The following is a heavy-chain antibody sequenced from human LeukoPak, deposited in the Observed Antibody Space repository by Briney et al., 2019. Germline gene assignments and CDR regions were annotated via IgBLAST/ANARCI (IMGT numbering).Heavy chain of an antibody. CDR1: GYSSTSYW. D-gene: IGHD2-21*02. Sequence: GESLKISCKGSGYSSTSYWIGWVRQMPGKGLGWMGIIYPGDSDTRYSPSFQGQVTISADKSISTAYLQWSSLKASDTAMYYCARRRYCDGDCYDRAFDIWGQGTMVTVSS. J-gene: IGHJ3*02. CDR3: ARRRYCDGDCYDRAFDI. CDR2: IYPGDSDT. V-gene: IGHV5-51*01.